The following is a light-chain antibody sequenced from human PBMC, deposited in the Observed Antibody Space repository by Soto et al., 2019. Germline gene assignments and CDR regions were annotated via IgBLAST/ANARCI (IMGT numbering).Light chain of an antibody. CDR1: SFNIGNDY. V-gene: IGLV1-51*01. CDR3: ETWDSSLSAGGVV. J-gene: IGLJ2*01. Sequence: QSVLTQPPSVSAAPGQKVTISCSGSSFNIGNDYVSWYQQLPGTAPKLLIHDNNKRPSGIPDLFSGSKSGTSATLGITGLQTEDEADYYCETWDSSLSAGGVVFGGGTKLTVL. CDR2: DNN.